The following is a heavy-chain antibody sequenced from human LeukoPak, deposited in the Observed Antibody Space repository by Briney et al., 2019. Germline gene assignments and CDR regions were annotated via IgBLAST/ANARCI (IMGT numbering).Heavy chain of an antibody. CDR3: ARHVGATDY. D-gene: IGHD1-26*01. CDR1: GSRFNNYW. Sequence: GGPLKISCKGSGSRFNNYWIGGGRQMPGKGLEGMGINYPGESDTRKSPSFQGQVTISADKSISTAYLQWSSLKASDTAMYYCARHVGATDYWGQGTLVTVSS. CDR2: NYPGESDT. V-gene: IGHV5-51*01. J-gene: IGHJ4*02.